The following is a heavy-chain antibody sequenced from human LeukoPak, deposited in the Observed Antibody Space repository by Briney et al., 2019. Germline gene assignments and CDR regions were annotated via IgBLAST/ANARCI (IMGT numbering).Heavy chain of an antibody. CDR2: IYYSGST. V-gene: IGHV4-39*01. Sequence: SETLSLTCTVSGGSISSSANYWGWIRQPPGKGLEWIGNIYYSGSTYYNPSLKSRVTISVDTSKNQFSLKLSSVTAADTAVYYCARLLPDSIYYYTDVWGKGTTVTVSS. J-gene: IGHJ6*03. D-gene: IGHD4-11*01. CDR3: ARLLPDSIYYYTDV. CDR1: GGSISSSANY.